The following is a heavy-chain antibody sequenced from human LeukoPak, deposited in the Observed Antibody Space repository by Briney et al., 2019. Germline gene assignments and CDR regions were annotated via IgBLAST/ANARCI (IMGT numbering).Heavy chain of an antibody. J-gene: IGHJ4*02. CDR2: IYYSGIS. D-gene: IGHD1-26*01. CDR1: GDSISGIIYY. Sequence: SETLSLTFSVSGDSISGIIYYWGWIRQPPGKGLEWIGKIYYSGISYNNPSLESRVVISLDTSRNQFSLKLTSVTATDTAVYYCARQGAVGATGFDFWGQGILVTVSS. CDR3: ARQGAVGATGFDF. V-gene: IGHV4-39*01.